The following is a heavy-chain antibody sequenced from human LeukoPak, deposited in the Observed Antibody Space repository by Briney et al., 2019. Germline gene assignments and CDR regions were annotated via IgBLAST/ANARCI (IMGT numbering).Heavy chain of an antibody. J-gene: IGHJ4*02. CDR2: ITSGGST. V-gene: IGHV3-23*01. CDR1: GFIFSTYA. CDR3: ASWEASTNY. D-gene: IGHD1-26*01. Sequence: GGSLRLSCAASGFIFSTYAMSWVRQAPGKGLEWVSSITSGGSTFDADSVKGRFTISRDSSKNTLYLQMNSLRAEDTAVYYCASWEASTNYWGQGTLVTVSS.